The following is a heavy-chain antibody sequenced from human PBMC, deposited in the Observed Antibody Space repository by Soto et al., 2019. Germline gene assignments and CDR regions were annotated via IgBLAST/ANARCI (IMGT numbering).Heavy chain of an antibody. D-gene: IGHD1-7*01. J-gene: IGHJ6*02. CDR3: AAEPGTGTRHYYYGMDV. CDR2: ITYDGSNK. Sequence: GGSLRLSCAASGFTFSSYAMHWVRQAPGKGLEWVAVITYDGSNKYYADSVKGRFTISRDNSKNTLYLQMNSLRAEDTAVYYCAAEPGTGTRHYYYGMDVWGQGTTVTVSS. V-gene: IGHV3-30-3*01. CDR1: GFTFSSYA.